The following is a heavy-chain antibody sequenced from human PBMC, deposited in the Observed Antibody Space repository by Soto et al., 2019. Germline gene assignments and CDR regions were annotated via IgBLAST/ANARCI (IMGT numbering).Heavy chain of an antibody. CDR1: GFTFSSYW. D-gene: IGHD3-3*01. V-gene: IGHV3-7*01. Sequence: GSLTLSCAPSGFTFSSYWISWVRQPQWKGLEWVANIKQDGSEKYYVDSVKGRFTISRDNAKNSLYLQMNSLRAEDTAVYYCARDSDFWSRYYYYYMDVWGKGNTVTVSS. J-gene: IGHJ6*03. CDR3: ARDSDFWSRYYYYYMDV. CDR2: IKQDGSEK.